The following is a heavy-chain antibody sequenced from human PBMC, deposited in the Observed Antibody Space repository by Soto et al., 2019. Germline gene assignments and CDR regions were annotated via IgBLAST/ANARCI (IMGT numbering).Heavy chain of an antibody. D-gene: IGHD6-19*01. V-gene: IGHV3-30*03. J-gene: IGHJ6*02. CDR1: GFTFSSYG. Sequence: QVQLVESGGGVVQPGRSLRLSCAASGFTFSSYGMHWVRQAPCKGLEWVAVISYDGENKYYADSVKGRFTISRDNSKSTLYLQMNSLRAEDTAVYYCPSDYLQWLLDRNYYGMDVWGHGTTVTVSS. CDR3: PSDYLQWLLDRNYYGMDV. CDR2: ISYDGENK.